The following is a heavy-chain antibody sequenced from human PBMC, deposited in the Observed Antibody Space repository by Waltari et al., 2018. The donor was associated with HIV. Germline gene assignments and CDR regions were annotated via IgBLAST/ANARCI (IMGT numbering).Heavy chain of an antibody. CDR3: ARVTQYYDILTGYGSYGMDV. CDR2: IYYSGST. J-gene: IGHJ6*02. V-gene: IGHV4-59*01. CDR1: AGSISSYY. Sequence: QVQLQESGPGLVKPSETLSPTCTVSAGSISSYYWSWIRQPPGKGLGWVGYIYYSGSTNYNPSLKSRVTISVDTSKNHFSRKLSSVTAADTAVYYCARVTQYYDILTGYGSYGMDVWGQGTTVTVSS. D-gene: IGHD3-9*01.